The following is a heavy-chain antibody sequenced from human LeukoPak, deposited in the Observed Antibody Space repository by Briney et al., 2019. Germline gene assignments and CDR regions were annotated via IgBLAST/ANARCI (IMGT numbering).Heavy chain of an antibody. D-gene: IGHD6-13*01. CDR3: AIRSSSHLDY. CDR1: EFAFRRYG. V-gene: IGHV3-30*03. Sequence: GRSLRLSCAASEFAFRRYGVHWVHQAPGKGLEWVALISYDGSNNYYADSVKGRFTISRDNSKNTVYLQMNSLRAEDTAVYYCAIRSSSHLDYWGQGTLVTVST. CDR2: ISYDGSNN. J-gene: IGHJ4*02.